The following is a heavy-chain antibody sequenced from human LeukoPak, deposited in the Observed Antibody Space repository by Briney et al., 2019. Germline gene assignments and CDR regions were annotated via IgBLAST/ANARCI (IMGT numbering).Heavy chain of an antibody. V-gene: IGHV4-59*08. J-gene: IGHJ6*02. Sequence: PSETLSRICTVSGGSISSYYWSWIRHPPGKGLEWIGYIYYSGSTNYNPSLKSRVPISVDTSKNQFSLKLSSVTAADTAVYYCARTKKVVVPAAILGGRYYYYGMDVWGQGTTVTVSS. CDR3: ARTKKVVVPAAILGGRYYYYGMDV. CDR2: IYYSGST. D-gene: IGHD2-2*02. CDR1: GGSISSYY.